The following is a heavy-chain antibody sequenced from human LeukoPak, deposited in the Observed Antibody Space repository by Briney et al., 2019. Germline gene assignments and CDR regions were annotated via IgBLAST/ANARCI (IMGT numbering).Heavy chain of an antibody. CDR3: AKVKSSGWYYFDY. D-gene: IGHD6-19*01. CDR2: ISGSGGST. CDR1: GFTFSSYA. V-gene: IGHV3-23*01. J-gene: IGHJ4*02. Sequence: AGSLRLSCAASGFTFSSYAMSWVRQAPGKGLEWVSAISGSGGSTYYADSVKGRFTISRDNSKNTLYLQMNSLRAEATAVYYCAKVKSSGWYYFDYWGQGTLVTVSS.